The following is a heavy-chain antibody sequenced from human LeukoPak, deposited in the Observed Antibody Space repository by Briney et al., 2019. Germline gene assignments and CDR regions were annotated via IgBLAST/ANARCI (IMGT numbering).Heavy chain of an antibody. J-gene: IGHJ3*02. CDR1: GYTFTSYG. D-gene: IGHD1-26*01. Sequence: ASVKVSCKASGYTFTSYGISWVRQAPGQGLEWMGWISAYNGNTNYAQKLQGRVTMTTDTSTSTAYMELRSLRSDDTAVYYCASAGIDRWELLTHVFDIWGQGTMVTVSS. CDR2: ISAYNGNT. CDR3: ASAGIDRWELLTHVFDI. V-gene: IGHV1-18*01.